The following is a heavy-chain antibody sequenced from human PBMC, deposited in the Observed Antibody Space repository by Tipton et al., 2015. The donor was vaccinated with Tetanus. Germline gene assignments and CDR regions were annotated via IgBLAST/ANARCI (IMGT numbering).Heavy chain of an antibody. Sequence: QSGAEVKKPGASVKVSCKASGYTFTSYGISWVRQAPGQGLEWVGWISAYNGNTNYAQKLQGRVTMTTDTSTSTAYMELRSLRSDDTAVYYCAGVVSGIAVAHFDYWGQGTLVTVSS. D-gene: IGHD6-19*01. CDR3: AGVVSGIAVAHFDY. J-gene: IGHJ4*02. CDR1: GYTFTSYG. V-gene: IGHV1-18*01. CDR2: ISAYNGNT.